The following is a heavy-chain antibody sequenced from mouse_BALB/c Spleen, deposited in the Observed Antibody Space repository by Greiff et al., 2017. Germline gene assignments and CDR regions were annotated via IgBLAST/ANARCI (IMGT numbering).Heavy chain of an antibody. CDR2: ISSGGSYT. V-gene: IGHV5-9-4*01. D-gene: IGHD2-3*01. J-gene: IGHJ4*01. Sequence: EVQVVESGGGLVKPGGSLKLSCAASGFTFSSYAMSWVRQSPEKRLEWVAEISSGGSYTYNPDTVTGRFTISRDNAKNTLYLEMSSLTSEDTAMYYCARDGGLYDGYLMDDWGQGTSVTVSS. CDR1: GFTFSSYA. CDR3: ARDGGLYDGYLMDD.